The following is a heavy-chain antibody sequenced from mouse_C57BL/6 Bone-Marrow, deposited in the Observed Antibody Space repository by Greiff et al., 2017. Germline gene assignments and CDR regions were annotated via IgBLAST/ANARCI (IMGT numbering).Heavy chain of an antibody. V-gene: IGHV1-53*01. D-gene: IGHD1-1*01. J-gene: IGHJ2*01. CDR1: GYTFTSYW. CDR3: ARWGGHYYGSSRDY. CDR2: INPSNGGT. Sequence: QVQLQQSGTELVKPGASVKLSCKASGYTFTSYWMHWVKQRPGQGLEWIGNINPSNGGTNYNEKFKSKATLTVDKSSSTAYMQLSSLTSEDSAVYYCARWGGHYYGSSRDYWGQGTTLTVSS.